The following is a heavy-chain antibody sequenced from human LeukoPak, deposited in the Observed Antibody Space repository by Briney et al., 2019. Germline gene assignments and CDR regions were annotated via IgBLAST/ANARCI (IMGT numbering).Heavy chain of an antibody. Sequence: GGSLGLSCAASGFTFSSYAMSWVRQAPGKGLEWVSAISGSGGSTYYADSVKGRFTISRDNSKNTLYLQMNSLRAEDTAVYYCAKDGRYSGTHASANWGQGTLVTVSS. J-gene: IGHJ4*02. CDR2: ISGSGGST. V-gene: IGHV3-23*01. D-gene: IGHD1-26*01. CDR3: AKDGRYSGTHASAN. CDR1: GFTFSSYA.